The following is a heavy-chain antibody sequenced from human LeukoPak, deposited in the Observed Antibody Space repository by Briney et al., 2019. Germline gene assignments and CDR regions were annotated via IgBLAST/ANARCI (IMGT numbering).Heavy chain of an antibody. CDR1: GFTFSSYG. J-gene: IGHJ4*02. Sequence: EGSLRLSCAASGFTFSSYGMHWVRQAPGKGLEWVAFIRYDGSNKYYADSVKGRFTISRDNSKNTLYLQMNSLRVEDTAVYYCARGNNGSGSSPADYWGQGTLVTVSS. CDR3: ARGNNGSGSSPADY. D-gene: IGHD3-10*01. CDR2: IRYDGSNK. V-gene: IGHV3-30*02.